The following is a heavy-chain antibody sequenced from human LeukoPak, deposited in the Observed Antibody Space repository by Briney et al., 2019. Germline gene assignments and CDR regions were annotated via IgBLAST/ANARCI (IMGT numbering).Heavy chain of an antibody. CDR3: ARDPRGANYYDSSGYYYPKTYYYYYGMDV. D-gene: IGHD3-22*01. V-gene: IGHV4-34*01. CDR2: INHSGST. J-gene: IGHJ6*02. Sequence: SETLSLTCAVYGGSFSGYYWSWIRQPPGKGLEWIGEINHSGSTNYNPSFKSRVTISVDTSKNQFSLKLSSVTAADTAVYYCARDPRGANYYDSSGYYYPKTYYYYYGMDVWGQGTTVTVSS. CDR1: GGSFSGYY.